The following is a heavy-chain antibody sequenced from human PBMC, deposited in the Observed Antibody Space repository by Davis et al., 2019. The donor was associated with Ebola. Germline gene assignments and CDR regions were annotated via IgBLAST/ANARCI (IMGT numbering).Heavy chain of an antibody. D-gene: IGHD3-3*01. V-gene: IGHV3-23*01. CDR1: GFAVSRNY. J-gene: IGHJ6*03. Sequence: GESLKISCAASGFAVSRNYMSWVRQAPGKGLEWVSAISGSGGSTYYADSVKGRFTISRDNSKNTLYLQMNSLRAEDTAVYYCARKASSYYDFWSGYLEGGPHYYYMDVWGKGTTVTVSS. CDR3: ARKASSYYDFWSGYLEGGPHYYYMDV. CDR2: ISGSGGST.